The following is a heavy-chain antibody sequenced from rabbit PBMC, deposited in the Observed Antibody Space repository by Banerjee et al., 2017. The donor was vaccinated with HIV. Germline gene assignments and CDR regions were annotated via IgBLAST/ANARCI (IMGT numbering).Heavy chain of an antibody. Sequence: QEQLKESRGGLVQPGGSLKLSCKASGIDFSLYYMSWVRQAPGKGPEWIACIYAGSNGDTYYASWAKGRFTISKTSSTTVTLQMTSLTAAGTATYFCARELVVVLMGLGYYGMDLWGPGTLVTVS. J-gene: IGHJ6*01. CDR1: GIDFSLYYM. CDR3: ARELVVVLMGLGYYGMDL. CDR2: IYAGSNGDT. V-gene: IGHV1S45*01. D-gene: IGHD8-1*01.